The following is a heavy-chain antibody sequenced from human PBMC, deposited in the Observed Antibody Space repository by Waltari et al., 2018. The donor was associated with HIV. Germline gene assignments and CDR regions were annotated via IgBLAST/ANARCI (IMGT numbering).Heavy chain of an antibody. V-gene: IGHV3-74*01. J-gene: IGHJ4*02. CDR3: ARGVYGDSRLDY. D-gene: IGHD4-17*01. CDR2: IYTDGSNT. CDR1: GFTFSNLC. Sequence: EVQLVESGGGLVQPGGSLRLSCAASGFTFSNLCVHWVLKASGKGLVCVYRIYTDGSNTNDADSVRGLFTISRDNAKSTLYLQMNSLRAEDTAVYYCARGVYGDSRLDYWGQGTLVTVSS.